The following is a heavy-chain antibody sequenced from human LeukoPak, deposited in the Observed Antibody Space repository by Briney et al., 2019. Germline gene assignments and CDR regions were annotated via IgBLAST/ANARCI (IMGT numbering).Heavy chain of an antibody. J-gene: IGHJ4*02. CDR3: ARLAVAAYLDY. D-gene: IGHD6-19*01. Sequence: GASVKVSCKASGYTFTSYYMHWVRQAPGQGLEWMGIINPSGGSTSYAQKFQGRVTMTRDMSTSTVYMELSSLRSEDTAVYYCARLAVAAYLDYWGQGTLVTVSS. V-gene: IGHV1-46*01. CDR2: INPSGGST. CDR1: GYTFTSYY.